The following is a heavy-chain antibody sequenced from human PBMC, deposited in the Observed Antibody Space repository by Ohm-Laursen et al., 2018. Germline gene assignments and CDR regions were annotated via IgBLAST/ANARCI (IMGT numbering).Heavy chain of an antibody. CDR3: ARVSNYPRKDFQH. J-gene: IGHJ1*01. Sequence: SLRLSCSASGFTFIDYDMSWIRQTPGKGLEWLSYITSGGGIIYSADSVKGRFTISRDNDEDTLYLQMNSLRADDTAVYYCARVSNYPRKDFQHWGQGTLVTVSS. D-gene: IGHD4/OR15-4a*01. CDR1: GFTFIDYD. CDR2: ITSGGGII. V-gene: IGHV3-11*04.